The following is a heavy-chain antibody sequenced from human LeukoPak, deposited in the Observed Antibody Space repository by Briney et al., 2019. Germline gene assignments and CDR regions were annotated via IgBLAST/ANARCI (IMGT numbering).Heavy chain of an antibody. CDR1: GFTFSSYC. J-gene: IGHJ3*02. CDR3: ARGGNGYSGTDAFDI. CDR2: ISSSSSYI. D-gene: IGHD5-24*01. V-gene: IGHV3-21*01. Sequence: GGSLRLFWAASGFTFSSYCMNWDRQAPGKGLEWVSSISSSSSYIYYADSVKGRFTISRDNAKNSLYLQMNSLRAEDTAVYYCARGGNGYSGTDAFDIWGQGTMVTVSS.